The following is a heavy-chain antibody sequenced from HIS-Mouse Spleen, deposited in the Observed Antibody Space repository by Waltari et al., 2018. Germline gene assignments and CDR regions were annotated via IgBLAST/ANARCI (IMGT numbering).Heavy chain of an antibody. J-gene: IGHJ4*02. Sequence: EVQLVESGGGLVQPGRSLRLSCAASGFTFDDYAMHWVRQAPGKGLEWVSGISWNSGSIGYADSVKGRFTISRDNAKNSLYLQMNSLRAEDTALYYCAKSSSFDYWGQGTLVTVSS. CDR2: ISWNSGSI. V-gene: IGHV3-9*01. D-gene: IGHD6-6*01. CDR1: GFTFDDYA. CDR3: AKSSSFDY.